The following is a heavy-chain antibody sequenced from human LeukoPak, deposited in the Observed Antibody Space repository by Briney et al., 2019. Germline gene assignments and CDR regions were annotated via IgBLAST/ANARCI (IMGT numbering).Heavy chain of an antibody. CDR1: GYSISSGYY. CDR2: IYHSGST. D-gene: IGHD3-22*01. CDR3: ARVRGYYYDSSGYYYEWGFGI. J-gene: IGHJ3*02. V-gene: IGHV4-38-2*02. Sequence: SETLSLTCTVSGYSISSGYYWGWIRQPPGKGLEWIGSIYHSGSTYYNPSLKSRVTISVDTSKNQFSLKLSSVTAADTAVYYCARVRGYYYDSSGYYYEWGFGIWGQGTMVTVSS.